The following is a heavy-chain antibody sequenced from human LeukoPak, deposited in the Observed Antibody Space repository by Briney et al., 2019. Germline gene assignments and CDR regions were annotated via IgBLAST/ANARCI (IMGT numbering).Heavy chain of an antibody. CDR1: GFTVSSNY. Sequence: GGSLRLSCAASGFTVSSNYMSWVRQAPGKGLEWVSVIYSGGSTYYADSVKGRFTISRDNSKNTLYLQMNSLRAEDTAVYYCAKQTWIQLWSTFDYWGQGTLVTVSS. D-gene: IGHD5-18*01. V-gene: IGHV3-53*01. J-gene: IGHJ4*02. CDR2: IYSGGST. CDR3: AKQTWIQLWSTFDY.